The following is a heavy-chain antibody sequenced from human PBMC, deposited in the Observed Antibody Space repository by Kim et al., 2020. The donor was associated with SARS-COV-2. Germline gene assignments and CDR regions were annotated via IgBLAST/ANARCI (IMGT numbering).Heavy chain of an antibody. V-gene: IGHV5-51*01. CDR1: GYSFTSYW. Sequence: GESLKISCKGSGYSFTSYWIGWVRQMPGKGLEWMGIIYPGDSDTRYSPSFQGQVTISADKSISTAYLQWSSLKASDTAMYYCASTEYYDYTKYYYYGMDVWGQGTTVTVSS. CDR3: ASTEYYDYTKYYYYGMDV. D-gene: IGHD3-3*01. CDR2: IYPGDSDT. J-gene: IGHJ6*02.